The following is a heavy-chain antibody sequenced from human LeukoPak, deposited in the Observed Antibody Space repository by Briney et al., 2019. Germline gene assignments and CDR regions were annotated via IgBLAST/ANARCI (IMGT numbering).Heavy chain of an antibody. CDR1: GFTFSSYA. J-gene: IGHJ4*02. CDR3: AKDIEEWLVKGGGCFDY. CDR2: ISYDGSNK. Sequence: PGRSLRLSCAASGFTFSSYAMHWVRQAPGKGLEWVAVISYDGSNKYYADSVKGRFTISRDNSKNTLYLQMNSLRAEDTAVYYCAKDIEEWLVKGGGCFDYWGQGTLVTVSS. V-gene: IGHV3-30-3*01. D-gene: IGHD6-19*01.